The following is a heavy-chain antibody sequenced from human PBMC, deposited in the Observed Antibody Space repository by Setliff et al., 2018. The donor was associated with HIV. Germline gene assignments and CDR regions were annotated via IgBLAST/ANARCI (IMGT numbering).Heavy chain of an antibody. CDR2: IYSGGST. J-gene: IGHJ3*02. CDR3: ARAMVPDSSGYYRPPAFDI. V-gene: IGHV3-53*01. CDR1: GFTVSSNY. Sequence: GGSLRLSCAASGFTVSSNYMSWVRQAPGKGLEWVSVIYSGGSTYYADPVKGRFTISRDNSKNTLYLQMNSLRAEDTAVYYCARAMVPDSSGYYRPPAFDIWGQGTMVTVSS. D-gene: IGHD3-22*01.